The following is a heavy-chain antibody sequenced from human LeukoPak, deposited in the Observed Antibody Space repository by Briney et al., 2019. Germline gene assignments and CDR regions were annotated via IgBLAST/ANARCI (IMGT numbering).Heavy chain of an antibody. D-gene: IGHD2-21*01. V-gene: IGHV1-2*02. Sequence: ASVTVSCKASGYTFTGYYMHWVRQAPGQGLEWMGWINPNSGGTNYAQKFQGRVTMTRDTSISTAYMELSRLRSDDTAVYYCARVACGGDCYSHWFDPWGQGTLVTVCS. J-gene: IGHJ5*02. CDR2: INPNSGGT. CDR1: GYTFTGYY. CDR3: ARVACGGDCYSHWFDP.